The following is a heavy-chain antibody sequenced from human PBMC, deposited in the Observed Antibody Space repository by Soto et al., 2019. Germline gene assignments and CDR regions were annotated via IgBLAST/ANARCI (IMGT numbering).Heavy chain of an antibody. V-gene: IGHV4-31*03. D-gene: IGHD3-3*01. CDR2: IYYSGST. Sequence: QVQLQESGPGLVKPSQTLSLTCTVSGGSISSGAYYWIWIRQHPGKGLEWIGYIYYSGSTYYKPSIKSRVNISVDTSKNQVSLMMSSVTSAYTDVYYCARWWSGSRQGFDPWGQGTLVTVSS. J-gene: IGHJ5*02. CDR1: GGSISSGAYY. CDR3: ARWWSGSRQGFDP.